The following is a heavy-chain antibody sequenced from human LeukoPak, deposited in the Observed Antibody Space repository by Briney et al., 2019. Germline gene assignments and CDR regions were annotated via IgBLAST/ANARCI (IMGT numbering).Heavy chain of an antibody. V-gene: IGHV4-4*02. J-gene: IGHJ3*02. CDR1: GGSLDSSGW. CDR2: ISHTGST. D-gene: IGHD1-14*01. CDR3: ARLGVYNRSPRAFDI. Sequence: PSETLSLTCAISGGSLDSSGWWTWVRQPPGKGLEWVGEISHTGSTKFNPSLQSRVIISGDMSKNQFSLNLTSVTAADTAVYFCARLGVYNRSPRAFDIRGHGTMVTVSS.